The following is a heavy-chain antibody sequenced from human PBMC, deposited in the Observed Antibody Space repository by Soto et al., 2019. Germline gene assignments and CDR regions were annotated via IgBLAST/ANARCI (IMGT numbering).Heavy chain of an antibody. CDR3: ARDPNDSSAYYHHYYYGMDV. J-gene: IGHJ6*02. D-gene: IGHD3-22*01. V-gene: IGHV1-3*01. CDR2: INAGNGNT. Sequence: ASVKVSCKDSGDTFTSYGRHWVRQAPGQRLEWTGWINAGNGNTKYSEKFTGRVTITRDTSASTAYLELSSLRSEDTAVYYCARDPNDSSAYYHHYYYGMDVWGQGTTVTVSS. CDR1: GDTFTSYG.